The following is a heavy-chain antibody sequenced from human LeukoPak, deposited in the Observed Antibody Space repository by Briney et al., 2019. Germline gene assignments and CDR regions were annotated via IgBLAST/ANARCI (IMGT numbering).Heavy chain of an antibody. D-gene: IGHD4-17*01. V-gene: IGHV3-15*01. CDR3: TTPGRRCDYFDD. Sequence: GGPLRLSCAASGFTFTNAWMTWVRQGPGKGLEWVGRIKTKSDGGTADYAAPVKGRLTISRDDSKNTLYLQMNSLKTEDTAVYYCTTPGRRCDYFDDWGQGTLVTVSS. J-gene: IGHJ4*02. CDR2: IKTKSDGGTA. CDR1: GFTFTNAW.